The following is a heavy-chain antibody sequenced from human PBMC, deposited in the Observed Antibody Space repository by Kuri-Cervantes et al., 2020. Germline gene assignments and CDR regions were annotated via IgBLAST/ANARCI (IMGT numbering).Heavy chain of an antibody. CDR2: IYYSGST. J-gene: IGHJ5*02. V-gene: IGHV4-61*01. CDR1: GGSVSSGSYY. CDR3: AREMNWFDP. Sequence: SETLSLTCTVSGGSVSSGSYYWSWIRQPPGKGLEWIGYIYYSGSTNYNPSLKSRVTISVDTSKNQFSLKLSSVTAADTAVYYCAREMNWFDPWGQGTLVTVSS.